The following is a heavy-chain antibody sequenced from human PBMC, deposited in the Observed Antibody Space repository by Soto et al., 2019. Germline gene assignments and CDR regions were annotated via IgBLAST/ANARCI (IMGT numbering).Heavy chain of an antibody. CDR2: SANKANSYTT. D-gene: IGHD3-10*01. Sequence: EVQLVESGGDLVQPGGSLRLSCAASGFTLSDHYVDWVRQAPGKGLEWVGRSANKANSYTTQYAAAVKGRFTISRSDSENSLYLQMNSLRTKDTALYYCTRDFGGVWGQGTTVTVSS. CDR1: GFTLSDHY. J-gene: IGHJ6*02. CDR3: TRDFGGV. V-gene: IGHV3-72*01.